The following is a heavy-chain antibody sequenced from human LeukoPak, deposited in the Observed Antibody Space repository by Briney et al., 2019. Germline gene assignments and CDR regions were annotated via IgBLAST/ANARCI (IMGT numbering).Heavy chain of an antibody. CDR3: ARKDMSYYDILTGYYTPYYYYYMDV. J-gene: IGHJ6*03. CDR2: ISSSSSYI. V-gene: IGHV3-21*01. D-gene: IGHD3-9*01. CDR1: GFTFSSYS. Sequence: GGSLRLSCAASGFTFSSYSMNWVRQAPGKGLEWVSSISSSSSYIYYADSVKGRFTISRDNAKNSLYLQMNSLRAEDTAVYYCARKDMSYYDILTGYYTPYYYYYMDVWGKGTTVTISS.